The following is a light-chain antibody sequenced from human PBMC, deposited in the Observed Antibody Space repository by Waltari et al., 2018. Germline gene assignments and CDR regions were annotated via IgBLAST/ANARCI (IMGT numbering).Light chain of an antibody. CDR2: EGT. Sequence: QSALTQPASVSGSPGQSITISCTGTNSDVGSYNYVSWYQQHPGKAPNLMIYEGTNRPAGLSNRVSGAKSGDTASLTITELQAEDEADYYCSSYAGNDLVIFGGGTKLTVL. J-gene: IGLJ2*01. CDR3: SSYAGNDLVI. CDR1: NSDVGSYNY. V-gene: IGLV2-14*01.